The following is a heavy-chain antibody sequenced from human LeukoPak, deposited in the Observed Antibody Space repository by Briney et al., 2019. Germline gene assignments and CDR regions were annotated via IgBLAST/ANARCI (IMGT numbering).Heavy chain of an antibody. CDR1: GYSFTSYW. CDR3: ARGFDTDSIEWHYFDY. CDR2: IYPGDSDT. D-gene: IGHD5-12*01. J-gene: IGHJ4*02. V-gene: IGHV5-51*01. Sequence: GESLKISCKGSGYSFTSYWIGWVRQMPGKGLEWMGIIYPGDSDTRYSPSFQGQVTISADKSISTAYLQWSSLKASDTAMYYCARGFDTDSIEWHYFDYWGQGTLVTVSS.